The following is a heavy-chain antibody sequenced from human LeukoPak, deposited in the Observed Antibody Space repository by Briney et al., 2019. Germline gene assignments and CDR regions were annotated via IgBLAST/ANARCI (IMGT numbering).Heavy chain of an antibody. Sequence: GGSLRLSCAAAGFTFSSYSMNWVRQAPGKGLEWVSSISSSSSYIYYADSVKGRFTISRDNAKNSLYLQMNSLRAEDTAVYHCARGLLLWFGELFHFDYWGQGTLVTVSS. CDR2: ISSSSSYI. D-gene: IGHD3-10*01. J-gene: IGHJ4*02. V-gene: IGHV3-21*01. CDR3: ARGLLLWFGELFHFDY. CDR1: GFTFSSYS.